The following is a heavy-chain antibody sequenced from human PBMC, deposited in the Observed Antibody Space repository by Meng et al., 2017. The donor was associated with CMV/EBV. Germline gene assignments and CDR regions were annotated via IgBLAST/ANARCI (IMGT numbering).Heavy chain of an antibody. Sequence: ASVKVSCKASGYTFSNYGIAWVRQAPGQGLEWMGWITTDDDSRKKQGRVTMTTDTSTSTAYMELRSLRSDDTAVYYCARGRRWGSAAGTYMYYYYGMDVWGQGTTVTVSS. CDR1: GYTFSNYG. V-gene: IGHV1-18*01. J-gene: IGHJ6*02. D-gene: IGHD6-13*01. CDR2: ITTDDDSR. CDR3: ARGRRWGSAAGTYMYYYYGMDV.